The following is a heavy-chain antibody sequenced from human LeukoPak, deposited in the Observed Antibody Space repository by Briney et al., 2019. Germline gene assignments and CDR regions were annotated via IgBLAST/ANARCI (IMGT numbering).Heavy chain of an antibody. CDR3: ATEGLRAVPAANPYYYYGMDV. CDR1: GYTFTSYY. V-gene: IGHV1-46*01. CDR2: INPSGGST. Sequence: GALVKVSCKASGYTFTSYYMHWVRQAPGQGLEWMGIINPSGGSTSYAQKFQGRVTMTRDTSTSTVYMELSSLRSEDTAVYYCATEGLRAVPAANPYYYYGMDVWGKGTTVTVSS. J-gene: IGHJ6*04. D-gene: IGHD2-2*01.